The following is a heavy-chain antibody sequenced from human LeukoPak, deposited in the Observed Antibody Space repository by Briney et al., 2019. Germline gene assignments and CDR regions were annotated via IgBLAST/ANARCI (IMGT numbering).Heavy chain of an antibody. CDR2: IYTSGST. Sequence: SETLSLTCTVSGGSISSYYWSWLRQPPGKGLEWIGYIYTSGSTNYNPSLKSRVTISVDTSKNQFSLKLSSVTAADTAVYYCAGTYYYDSSGSESFPWGQGTLVTVSS. D-gene: IGHD3-22*01. CDR1: GGSISSYY. CDR3: AGTYYYDSSGSESFP. V-gene: IGHV4-4*09. J-gene: IGHJ5*02.